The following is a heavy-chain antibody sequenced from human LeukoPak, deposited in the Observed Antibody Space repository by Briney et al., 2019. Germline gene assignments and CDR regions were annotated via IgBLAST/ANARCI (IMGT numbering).Heavy chain of an antibody. CDR1: GXTFSTYW. Sequence: GGSLRLSCAVSGXTFSTYWAHWVRQAPGKGQVWVSHIRSDGRTTTYADSVKGRFTISRDNAKNTLYLQMNSLRAEDTAVYYSARDRGYTQDYWGQGTLVTVSS. V-gene: IGHV3-74*01. CDR2: IRSDGRTT. D-gene: IGHD5-12*01. J-gene: IGHJ4*02. CDR3: ARDRGYTQDY.